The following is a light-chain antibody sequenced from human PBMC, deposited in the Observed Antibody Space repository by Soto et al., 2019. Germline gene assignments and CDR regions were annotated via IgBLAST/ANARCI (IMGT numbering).Light chain of an antibody. CDR1: QGIRNY. Sequence: GARVTITCRASQGIRNYLAWFQQKPGKVPKLLIYAASTLQSGVPSRFSGSGSGTDFTLTISSLQPEDVATYYCQKYNGAPLIFGGGTKVEIK. V-gene: IGKV1-27*01. J-gene: IGKJ4*01. CDR3: QKYNGAPLI. CDR2: AAS.